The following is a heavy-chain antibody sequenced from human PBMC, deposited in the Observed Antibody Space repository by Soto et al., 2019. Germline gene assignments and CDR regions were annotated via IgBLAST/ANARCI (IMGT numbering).Heavy chain of an antibody. CDR3: TRDPVPDSSGYFPFDY. CDR2: ISTTNSYI. J-gene: IGHJ4*02. D-gene: IGHD3-22*01. CDR1: GFSFSTYS. Sequence: GGSRTLACGASGFSFSTYSMNCVRQAPGKGLEWVASISTTNSYIYYADSVGGRFTIPRDNAKNSLFLQMNSLRAEDTAVYYCTRDPVPDSSGYFPFDYWGQGTLVTVSS. V-gene: IGHV3-21*01.